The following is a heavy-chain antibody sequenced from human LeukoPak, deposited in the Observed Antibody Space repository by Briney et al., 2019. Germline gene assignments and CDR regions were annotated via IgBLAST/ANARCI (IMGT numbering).Heavy chain of an antibody. V-gene: IGHV1-18*01. J-gene: IGHJ6*03. CDR3: VSGTLPNSIVGATIYYYYYMDV. Sequence: ASVKVSCKASGYTFTNYGISWVRQAPGQGLEWMGWISAYNGNTNYAQKVQGRVTMTTDTSTSTAYMELRSLRYDDTAVYYCVSGTLPNSIVGATIYYYYYMDVWGKGTTVTVSS. D-gene: IGHD1-26*01. CDR2: ISAYNGNT. CDR1: GYTFTNYG.